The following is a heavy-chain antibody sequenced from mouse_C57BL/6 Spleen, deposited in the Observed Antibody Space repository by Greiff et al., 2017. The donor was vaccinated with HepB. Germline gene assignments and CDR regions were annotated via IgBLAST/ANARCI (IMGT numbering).Heavy chain of an antibody. Sequence: VQLQQPGAELVKPGASVKLSCKASGYTFTSYWMQWVKQRPGQGLEWIGMIHPNSGSTNYNEKFKSKATLTVDKSSSTAYMQLSSLTSEDSAVYYCARWEGAWFAYWGRGTLVTVSA. CDR1: GYTFTSYW. CDR2: IHPNSGST. J-gene: IGHJ3*01. D-gene: IGHD4-1*01. CDR3: ARWEGAWFAY. V-gene: IGHV1-64*01.